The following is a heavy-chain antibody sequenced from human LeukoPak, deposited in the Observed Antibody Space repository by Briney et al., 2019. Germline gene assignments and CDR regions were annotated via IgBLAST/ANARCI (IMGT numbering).Heavy chain of an antibody. J-gene: IGHJ6*03. V-gene: IGHV1-69*01. Sequence: SVKVSCKASGGTFSSYAISWVRQAPGQGLEWIGGINPIFGTANYAQKFQGRVTITADESTSTAYMELSSLRSEDTAVYYCASIGGLAARSYYYYMDVWGKGTTVTVSS. CDR2: INPIFGTA. CDR3: ASIGGLAARSYYYYMDV. D-gene: IGHD6-6*01. CDR1: GGTFSSYA.